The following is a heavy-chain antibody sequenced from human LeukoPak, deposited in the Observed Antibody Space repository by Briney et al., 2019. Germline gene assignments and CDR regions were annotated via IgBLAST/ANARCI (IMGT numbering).Heavy chain of an antibody. CDR1: GFTFSFYE. V-gene: IGHV3-48*03. J-gene: IGHJ4*02. CDR3: ARSRDNYFDY. Sequence: QTGGSLRLSCAASGFTFSFYEMNWVRQAPEKGQEWLSYISSSGRTIHDADSVRGRFTISRDNAKNSLYLQMNSLRAEDTAVYYCARSRDNYFDYWGQGTLVTVSS. CDR2: ISSSGRTI. D-gene: IGHD5-24*01.